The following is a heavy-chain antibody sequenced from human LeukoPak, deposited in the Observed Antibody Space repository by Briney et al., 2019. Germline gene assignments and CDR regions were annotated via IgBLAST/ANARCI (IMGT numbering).Heavy chain of an antibody. Sequence: GASVKVSCKASGGTFSSYAISWVRQAPGQGLEWMGIIYPGDSDTRYSPSFQGQVTISADKSISTAYLQWSSLKASDTAMYYCARHSKDSYGYSEAFDIWGQGTMVTVSS. CDR1: GGTFSSYA. V-gene: IGHV5-51*01. CDR3: ARHSKDSYGYSEAFDI. D-gene: IGHD5-18*01. J-gene: IGHJ3*02. CDR2: IYPGDSDT.